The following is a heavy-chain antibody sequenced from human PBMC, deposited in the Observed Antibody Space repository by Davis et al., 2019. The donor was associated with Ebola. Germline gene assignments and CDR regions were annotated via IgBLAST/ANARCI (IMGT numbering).Heavy chain of an antibody. D-gene: IGHD2-21*02. CDR2: ISSSSSTI. CDR3: AREMFEAAGDYYSDFDY. J-gene: IGHJ4*02. CDR1: GFTFSSYS. V-gene: IGHV3-48*02. Sequence: GESLKISCAVSGFTFSSYSMNWVRQAPGKVLEWVSYISSSSSTIYYADSVKGRFTISRDNAKNSLYLQMNSLRDEDTAVYYCAREMFEAAGDYYSDFDYWGQGTLVTVSS.